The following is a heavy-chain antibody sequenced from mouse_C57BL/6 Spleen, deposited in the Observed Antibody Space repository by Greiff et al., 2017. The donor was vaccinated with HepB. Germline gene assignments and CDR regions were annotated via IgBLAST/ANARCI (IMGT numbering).Heavy chain of an antibody. CDR1: GYSITSGYY. J-gene: IGHJ2*01. V-gene: IGHV3-6*01. CDR3: ARGDGGY. CDR2: ISYDGSN. Sequence: EVQLQQSGPGLVKPSQSLSLTCSVTGYSITSGYYWNWIRHFPGNKLEWMGYISYDGSNNYNPSLKNRISITRDTSKNQFFLKLNSVTTEDTATYYCARGDGGYWGQGTTLTVSS. D-gene: IGHD2-3*01.